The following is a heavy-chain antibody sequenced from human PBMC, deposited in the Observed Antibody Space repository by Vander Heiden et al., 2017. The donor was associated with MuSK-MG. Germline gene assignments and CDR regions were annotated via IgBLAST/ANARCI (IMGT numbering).Heavy chain of an antibody. D-gene: IGHD1-26*01. Sequence: QVQLVESGGGVVQPGRSLRLSCAASGFTFSSYGMHWVRQAPGKGLEWVAVIWYDGSNKYYADSVKGRFTIPRDNSKNTLYLQMNSLRAEDTAVYYCARERVGAHDYWGQGTLVTVSS. CDR1: GFTFSSYG. J-gene: IGHJ4*02. CDR2: IWYDGSNK. V-gene: IGHV3-33*01. CDR3: ARERVGAHDY.